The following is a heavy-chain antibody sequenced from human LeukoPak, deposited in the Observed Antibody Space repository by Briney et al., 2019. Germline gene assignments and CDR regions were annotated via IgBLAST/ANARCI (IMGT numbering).Heavy chain of an antibody. J-gene: IGHJ4*02. CDR2: ISYDGSNK. CDR3: ARDRIAAAGRIDY. CDR1: GSTFSSYA. Sequence: PGRSLRLSCAASGSTFSSYAMHWVRQAPGKGLEWVAVISYDGSNKYYADSVKGRFTISRDNSKNTLYLQMNSLRAEDTAVYYCARDRIAAAGRIDYWGQGTLVTVSS. V-gene: IGHV3-30-3*01. D-gene: IGHD6-13*01.